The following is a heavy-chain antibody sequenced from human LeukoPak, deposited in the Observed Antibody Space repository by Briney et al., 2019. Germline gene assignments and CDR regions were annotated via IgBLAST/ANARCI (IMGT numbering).Heavy chain of an antibody. J-gene: IGHJ4*02. Sequence: PGGSLRLSCAASGFTFSSYAMHWVRQAPGKGLEWVAVISYDGSNKYYADFVKGRFTISRDNSKNTLYLQMNSLRAEDTAVYYCAREGFSIDYWGQGTLVTVSS. D-gene: IGHD3-3*01. CDR3: AREGFSIDY. V-gene: IGHV3-30-3*01. CDR2: ISYDGSNK. CDR1: GFTFSSYA.